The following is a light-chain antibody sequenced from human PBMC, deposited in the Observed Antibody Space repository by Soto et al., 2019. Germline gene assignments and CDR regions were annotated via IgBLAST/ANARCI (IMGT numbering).Light chain of an antibody. Sequence: EVVLTQSPATLSLSPGERATLSCRASQNVRTFLDWYQQKPGQAPRLLIYCASKRATGIPARFSGSGSGTDFTLTISSLETEDFAVYYCQQHSHWPPWTFGQGTRVEIQ. CDR3: QQHSHWPPWT. CDR2: CAS. J-gene: IGKJ1*01. V-gene: IGKV3-11*01. CDR1: QNVRTF.